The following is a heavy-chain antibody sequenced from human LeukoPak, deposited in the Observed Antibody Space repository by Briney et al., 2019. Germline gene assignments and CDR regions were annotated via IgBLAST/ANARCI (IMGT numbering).Heavy chain of an antibody. CDR1: GFTFSSYS. CDR2: ISSSSSYI. CDR3: ARRWYSSAGTDY. Sequence: PGGSLRLSCAASGFTFSSYSMNWVRQAPGKGLEWVSSISSSSSYIYYADSVKGRFTISRDNAKNSLYLQMNSLRAEDTAVYYCARRWYSSAGTDYWGQGTLVTVSS. J-gene: IGHJ4*02. D-gene: IGHD6-19*01. V-gene: IGHV3-21*01.